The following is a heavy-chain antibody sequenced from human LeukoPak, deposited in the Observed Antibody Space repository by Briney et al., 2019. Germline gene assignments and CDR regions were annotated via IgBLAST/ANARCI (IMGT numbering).Heavy chain of an antibody. CDR1: GGSLSSYY. J-gene: IGHJ3*02. Sequence: PSETLSLTCTVSGGSLSSYYWSWIRQPPGKGLEWIGYIYYSGSTNYNPSLKSRVTISVDTSKNQFSLKLSSVTAADTAVYYCARSRQGAFDIWGQGTMVTVSS. CDR2: IYYSGST. V-gene: IGHV4-59*01. CDR3: ARSRQGAFDI.